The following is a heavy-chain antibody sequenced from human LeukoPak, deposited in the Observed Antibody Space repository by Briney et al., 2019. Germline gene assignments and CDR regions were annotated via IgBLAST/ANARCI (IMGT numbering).Heavy chain of an antibody. D-gene: IGHD6-19*01. CDR1: GYSFTSYR. Sequence: GESLKISCKGSGYSFTSYRIGWVRQMPGKGLEWMGIVYPGDSDTRYSPSFQGQVTISADKSINTAYLQWSSLKASDTAMYYCARSEIRGIAVSVNWFAPWGQGTLVTVSS. J-gene: IGHJ5*02. CDR2: VYPGDSDT. CDR3: ARSEIRGIAVSVNWFAP. V-gene: IGHV5-51*01.